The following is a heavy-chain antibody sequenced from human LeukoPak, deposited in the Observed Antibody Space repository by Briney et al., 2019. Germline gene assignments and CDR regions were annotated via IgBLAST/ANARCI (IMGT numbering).Heavy chain of an antibody. Sequence: ASVKVSCKASGYTFTGYYMRWVRQAPGQGLEWLGWMNPYSGNSGYAQKFQGRVTMTRNTSITTAYLELSSLRSDDTAVYYCARAVAGVVMIDYWGQGTLLTVSS. D-gene: IGHD6-19*01. J-gene: IGHJ4*02. CDR2: MNPYSGNS. CDR1: GYTFTGYY. V-gene: IGHV1-8*02. CDR3: ARAVAGVVMIDY.